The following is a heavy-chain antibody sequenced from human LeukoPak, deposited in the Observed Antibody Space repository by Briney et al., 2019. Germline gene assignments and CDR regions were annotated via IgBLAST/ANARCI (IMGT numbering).Heavy chain of an antibody. Sequence: SETLSLTCTVSGGSISSGSYYWSWIRQPAGKGLEWIGRIYTSGSTNYNPSLKSRVTISVDTSKTQFSLKLSSVTAADTAVYYCARDRLDCDFWSGYYYYGMDVWGQGTTVTVSS. V-gene: IGHV4-61*02. J-gene: IGHJ6*02. CDR3: ARDRLDCDFWSGYYYYGMDV. D-gene: IGHD3-3*01. CDR1: GGSISSGSYY. CDR2: IYTSGST.